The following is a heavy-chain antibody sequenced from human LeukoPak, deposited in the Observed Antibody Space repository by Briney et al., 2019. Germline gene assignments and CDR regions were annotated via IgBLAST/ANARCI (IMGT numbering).Heavy chain of an antibody. D-gene: IGHD2-8*02. V-gene: IGHV4-4*09. J-gene: IGHJ3*02. Sequence: SETLSLTCTVSGGSISSYYWSWIRQPPGKGLERIGYIYTSGSTNYNPSLKSRVTISVDTSKNQFSLKLSSVTAADTAVYYCAVPSRKTGGDAFDIWGQGTMVTVSS. CDR2: IYTSGST. CDR1: GGSISSYY. CDR3: AVPSRKTGGDAFDI.